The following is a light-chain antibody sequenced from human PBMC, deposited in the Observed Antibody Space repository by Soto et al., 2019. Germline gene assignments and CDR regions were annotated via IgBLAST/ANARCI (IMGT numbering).Light chain of an antibody. CDR3: QQYNSYSSWA. CDR2: AAS. Sequence: DIQMAQSPSSLSASIGDKITITCRASQNINFYLNWYQHKPGKAPKVLIYAASSLQSEVPSRFNGSGFGTDFTLTISSLQPEDFATYYCQQYNSYSSWAFGQGTKVEIK. J-gene: IGKJ1*01. V-gene: IGKV1-39*01. CDR1: QNINFY.